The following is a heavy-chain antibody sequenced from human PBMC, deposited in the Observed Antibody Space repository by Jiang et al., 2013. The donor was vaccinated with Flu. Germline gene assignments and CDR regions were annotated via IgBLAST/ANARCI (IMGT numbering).Heavy chain of an antibody. Sequence: KPSETLSLTCAISGDSITRNYWSWMRQPPGKGLEWIGYIDYTGTTNHNPSLQSRVSISVDTPKNQFSLKLRSVTAADTAVYYRARSMGGSFLVSDYWGQGTLVRVSS. CDR3: ARSMGGSFLVSDY. J-gene: IGHJ4*02. V-gene: IGHV4-59*08. D-gene: IGHD1-26*01. CDR2: IDYTGTT. CDR1: GDSITRNY.